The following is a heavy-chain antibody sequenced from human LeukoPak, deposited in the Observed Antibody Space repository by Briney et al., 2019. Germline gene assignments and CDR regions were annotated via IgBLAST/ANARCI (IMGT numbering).Heavy chain of an antibody. V-gene: IGHV3-74*01. D-gene: IGHD3-9*01. CDR2: INSDGSST. CDR1: GFTFSSYW. Sequence: GGSLRLSCAASGFTFSSYWMHWVRQAPGKGLVWVSRINSDGSSTSYADSVKGRFTISRDNAKNTLYLQMNSLRAEDTAVYYCAKDKGYDILTGPYDYWGQGTLVTVSS. CDR3: AKDKGYDILTGPYDY. J-gene: IGHJ4*02.